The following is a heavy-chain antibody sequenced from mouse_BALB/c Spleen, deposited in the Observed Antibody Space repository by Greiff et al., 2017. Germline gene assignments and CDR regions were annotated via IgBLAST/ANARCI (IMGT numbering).Heavy chain of an antibody. D-gene: IGHD2-4*01. CDR3: ASYYDPYYAMDY. J-gene: IGHJ4*01. CDR2: IWSGGST. V-gene: IGHV2-4-1*01. Sequence: VQLQQSGPGLVQPSQSLSITCTVSGFSLTSYGVHWVRQSPGKGLEWLGVIWSGGSTDYNAAFISRLSISKDNSKSQVFFKMNSLQADDTAIYYCASYYDPYYAMDYWGQGTSVTVSS. CDR1: GFSLTSYG.